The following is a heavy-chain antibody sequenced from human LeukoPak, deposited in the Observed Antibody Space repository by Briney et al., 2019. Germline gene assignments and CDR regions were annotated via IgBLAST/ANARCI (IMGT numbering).Heavy chain of an antibody. Sequence: SGGSLRLSCAASGFTFSTYWMTWVRQAPGKGLEWVDNIKEDGSEKYYVDSVKGRFTISRDNAKNSLYLQMNSLRAEDTAVYYCARALCIWGGDCHYFDYWGQGTLVTVSS. V-gene: IGHV3-7*01. J-gene: IGHJ4*02. CDR3: ARALCIWGGDCHYFDY. CDR1: GFTFSTYW. D-gene: IGHD2-21*01. CDR2: IKEDGSEK.